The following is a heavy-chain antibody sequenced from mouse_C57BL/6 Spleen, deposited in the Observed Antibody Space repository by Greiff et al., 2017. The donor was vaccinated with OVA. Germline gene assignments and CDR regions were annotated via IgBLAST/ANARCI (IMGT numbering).Heavy chain of an antibody. J-gene: IGHJ4*01. CDR2: IYPRSGNT. CDR3: ARRGNYSNYEGYAMDY. D-gene: IGHD2-5*01. V-gene: IGHV1-81*01. Sequence: QVQLQQSGAELARPGASVKLSCKASGYTFTSYGISWVKQRTGQGLEWIGEIYPRSGNTYYNEKFKGKATLTADKSSSTAYMELRSLTSEDSAVYFCARRGNYSNYEGYAMDYWGQGTSVTVSS. CDR1: GYTFTSYG.